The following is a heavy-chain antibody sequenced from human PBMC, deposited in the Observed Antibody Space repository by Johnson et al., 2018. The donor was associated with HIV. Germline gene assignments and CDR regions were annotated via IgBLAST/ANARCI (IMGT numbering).Heavy chain of an antibody. D-gene: IGHD6-13*01. CDR1: GFTFTNAW. J-gene: IGHJ3*02. CDR3: TTDADSSSWNDAFDI. CDR2: IKSTGAGGTI. V-gene: IGHV3-15*01. Sequence: VQLVESGGDLVNPGGSLRLSCAASGFTFTNAWMSWVRQAPGKGLEWVGRIKSTGAGGTIDYAAPVKGRFTISRDDSKNTLYLQMNSLKTEDTAVYYCTTDADSSSWNDAFDIWGQGTMVTVSS.